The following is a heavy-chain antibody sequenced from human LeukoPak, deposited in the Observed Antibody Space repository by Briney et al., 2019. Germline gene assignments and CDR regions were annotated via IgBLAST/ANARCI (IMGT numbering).Heavy chain of an antibody. CDR1: GYPIGSGYY. D-gene: IGHD3-22*01. J-gene: IGHJ4*02. CDR3: ASHYYASSGSLFDS. V-gene: IGHV4-38-2*01. Sequence: PSETLSLTCAVSGYPIGSGYYWVWIRQPPGKGLEWIGSVYHTGSTYYHPSLKSRVTISLDTSKNQFSLRLTSVTAADTALYYCASHYYASSGSLFDSWGRGSLVTVSS. CDR2: VYHTGST.